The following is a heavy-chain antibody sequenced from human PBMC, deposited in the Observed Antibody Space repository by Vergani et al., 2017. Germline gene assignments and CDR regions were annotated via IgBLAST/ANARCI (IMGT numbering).Heavy chain of an antibody. Sequence: EVQLVESGGGLVKPGGSLRLSCAASGFTFSSYSMNWVRQAPGKGLEWVSSISSSSSYIYYADSVKGRFTISRDNAKNSLYLQMNSLRAEDTAVYYCARGLSYDFWSGYPTNYYYYGMDVWGQGTTVTVSS. CDR3: ARGLSYDFWSGYPTNYYYYGMDV. CDR1: GFTFSSYS. D-gene: IGHD3-3*01. J-gene: IGHJ6*02. CDR2: ISSSSSYI. V-gene: IGHV3-21*01.